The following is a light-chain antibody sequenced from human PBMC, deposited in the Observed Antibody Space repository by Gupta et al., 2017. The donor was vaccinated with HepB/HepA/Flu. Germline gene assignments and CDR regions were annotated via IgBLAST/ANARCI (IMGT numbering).Light chain of an antibody. J-gene: IGLJ3*02. Sequence: QSALTQPASVSGSPGQSITISCTGTSSDVGGYNYVSWYQQHPGKAPKLMIYDVSNRPSGVSNRFAGSKSGNTASLTISGLQAEDEADYYCSSYTSSSTHWVFGGGTKLTVL. CDR3: SSYTSSSTHWV. CDR2: DVS. V-gene: IGLV2-14*03. CDR1: SSDVGGYNY.